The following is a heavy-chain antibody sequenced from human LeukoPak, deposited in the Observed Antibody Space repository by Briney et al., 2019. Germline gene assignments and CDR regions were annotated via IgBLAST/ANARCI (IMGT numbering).Heavy chain of an antibody. J-gene: IGHJ4*02. V-gene: IGHV3-30-3*01. CDR1: GFTFSSYA. CDR2: ISYDGSNK. D-gene: IGHD4/OR15-4a*01. CDR3: ARDQGALTYLLGANDF. Sequence: PGRSLRLSCAASGFTFSSYAMHWVRQAPGKGLEWVAVISYDGSNKYYADSVKGRFTISRDNSKNTLYLQMNSLRAEDTAVYYCARDQGALTYLLGANDFWGQGTLVTVSS.